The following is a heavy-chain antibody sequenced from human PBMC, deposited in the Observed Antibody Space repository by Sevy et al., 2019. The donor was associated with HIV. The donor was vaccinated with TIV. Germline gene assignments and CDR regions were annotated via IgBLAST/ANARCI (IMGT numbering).Heavy chain of an antibody. J-gene: IGHJ2*01. CDR2: ISYDGSNK. Sequence: GGSLRLSCAASGFTFSSYAMHWIRQAPGKGLEWVAVISYDGSNKYYADSVKGRFTISRDNSKNTLYLQMNSLRAEDTAVYYCAREGQQLVSRYFDLWGRSTLVTVSS. CDR1: GFTFSSYA. V-gene: IGHV3-30-3*01. CDR3: AREGQQLVSRYFDL. D-gene: IGHD6-13*01.